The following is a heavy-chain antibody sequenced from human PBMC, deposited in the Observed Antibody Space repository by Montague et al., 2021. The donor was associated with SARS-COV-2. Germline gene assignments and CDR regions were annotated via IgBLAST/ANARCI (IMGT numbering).Heavy chain of an antibody. V-gene: IGHV4-39*01. CDR1: GGSITVSRYD. CDR2: VHYTGTT. Sequence: SETLSLTCTVSGGSITVSRYDWGWIRQPPGKGLEGIGSVHYTGTTSYNASLKSRLTISVDTSENQFSLKMTSVTASDTAVYYCARHRANAGSFDIWGKGTMVTVSS. J-gene: IGHJ3*02. D-gene: IGHD1-1*01. CDR3: ARHRANAGSFDI.